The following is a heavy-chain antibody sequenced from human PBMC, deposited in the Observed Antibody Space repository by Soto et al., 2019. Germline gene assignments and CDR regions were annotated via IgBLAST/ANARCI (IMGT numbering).Heavy chain of an antibody. CDR3: ARLSIGPPKSFDI. D-gene: IGHD2-2*01. CDR1: GYTFTSYY. V-gene: IGHV1-46*03. CDR2: INPSGGTS. J-gene: IGHJ3*02. Sequence: ASVKVSCKASGYTFTSYYMHWVRQAPGQGLEWMGIINPSGGTSTYAQKFQDRVTMTRDTSTSTVYMELSSLRSEDTAVYYCARLSIGPPKSFDIWGQGTIVTVSS.